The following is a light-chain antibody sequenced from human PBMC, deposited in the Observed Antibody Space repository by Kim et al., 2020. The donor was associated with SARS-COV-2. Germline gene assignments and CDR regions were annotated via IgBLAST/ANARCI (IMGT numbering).Light chain of an antibody. J-gene: IGLJ2*01. CDR1: SSNIGSNT. Sequence: GHRVPISCSGSSSNIGSNTVNWYQQRPGTAPKLLIYNGNQRPSGVPDRFSVSKSGTSASLAITGLQSEDEADYYCAAWDDSLNGPFFGGGTQLTVL. CDR3: AAWDDSLNGPF. V-gene: IGLV1-44*01. CDR2: NGN.